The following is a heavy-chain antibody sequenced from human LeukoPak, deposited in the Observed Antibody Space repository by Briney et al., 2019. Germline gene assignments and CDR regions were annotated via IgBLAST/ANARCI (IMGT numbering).Heavy chain of an antibody. CDR1: GGSISSYC. CDR2: IYYSGST. J-gene: IGHJ4*02. D-gene: IGHD3-22*01. Sequence: SETLSLTCTVSGGSISSYCWSWIRQPPGKGLEWIGYIYYSGSTNYNPSLKSRVTMSVDTSKNQFSLKLSSVTAADTAVYYCARDMGSSGYFDYWGQGTLVTVSP. CDR3: ARDMGSSGYFDY. V-gene: IGHV4-59*12.